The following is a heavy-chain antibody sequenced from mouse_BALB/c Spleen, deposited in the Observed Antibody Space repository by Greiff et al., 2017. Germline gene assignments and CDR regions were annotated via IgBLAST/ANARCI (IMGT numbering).Heavy chain of an antibody. D-gene: IGHD1-2*01. J-gene: IGHJ4*01. CDR2: INSNGVST. Sequence: EVMLVESGGGLVKLGGSLKLSCAASGFTFSSYYMSWVRQTPEKRLELVAAINSNGVSTYYPDTVKGRFTISRDNAKNTLYLQMSSLKSEDTALYYCARSLHYYDGAMDYWGQGTSVTVSS. CDR3: ARSLHYYDGAMDY. V-gene: IGHV5-6-2*01. CDR1: GFTFSSYY.